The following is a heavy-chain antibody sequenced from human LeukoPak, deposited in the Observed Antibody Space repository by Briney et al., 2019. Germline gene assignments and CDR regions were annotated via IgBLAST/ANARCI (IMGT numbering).Heavy chain of an antibody. D-gene: IGHD2-8*01. CDR3: AREPLPNGVWRVGWFDP. J-gene: IGHJ5*02. CDR1: GGSISSGSYF. V-gene: IGHV4-61*02. Sequence: PSQTLSLTCTVSGGSISSGSYFWSWIRQSAGKGLEWIGRIDSSGNSNYIPSLKSRVTISLDTSKNQFSLKLTSVTAADTAVYYCAREPLPNGVWRVGWFDPWGQGTLVTVSS. CDR2: IDSSGNS.